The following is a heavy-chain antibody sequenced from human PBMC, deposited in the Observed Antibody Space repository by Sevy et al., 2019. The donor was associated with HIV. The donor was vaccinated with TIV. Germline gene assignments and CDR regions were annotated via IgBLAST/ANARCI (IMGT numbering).Heavy chain of an antibody. CDR3: ARDNKHDDFWSGYQYGMDV. V-gene: IGHV3-66*01. D-gene: IGHD3-3*01. CDR1: GFTVRSNY. J-gene: IGHJ6*02. CDR2: IYSGGST. Sequence: GGSLRLSCAASGFTVRSNYMSWVRQAPGKGLEWVSVIYSGGSTYYADSVKGRFTISRDNSKNTLYLQMNSLRAEDTAVYYCARDNKHDDFWSGYQYGMDVWGQGTTVTVSS.